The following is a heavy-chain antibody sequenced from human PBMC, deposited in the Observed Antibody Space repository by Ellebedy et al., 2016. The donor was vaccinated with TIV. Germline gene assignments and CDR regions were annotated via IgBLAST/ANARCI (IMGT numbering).Heavy chain of an antibody. Sequence: GESLKISCAASGFTFSSYAMSWVRQAPGKGLEWVSAISGSGGSTYYADSVKGRFTISRDNAKNSLYLQMNSLRDEDTAVYYCATQGVSAFDIWGQGTMVTVSS. D-gene: IGHD2-8*01. V-gene: IGHV3-23*01. J-gene: IGHJ3*02. CDR3: ATQGVSAFDI. CDR2: ISGSGGST. CDR1: GFTFSSYA.